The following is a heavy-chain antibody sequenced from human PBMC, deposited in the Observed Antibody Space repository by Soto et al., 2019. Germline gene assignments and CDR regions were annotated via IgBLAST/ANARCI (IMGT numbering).Heavy chain of an antibody. CDR1: GYTFSNYW. CDR3: ARHSSGWYLVDY. V-gene: IGHV5-51*01. D-gene: IGHD6-19*01. Sequence: GESLKISCKGSGYTFSNYWIVWVRQMPGKGLEWMGIIYPGDLNTKYSPSFQGQVTISADKSISTAYLQWSSLKASDTAMYYCARHSSGWYLVDYWGQGTLVTVSS. J-gene: IGHJ4*02. CDR2: IYPGDLNT.